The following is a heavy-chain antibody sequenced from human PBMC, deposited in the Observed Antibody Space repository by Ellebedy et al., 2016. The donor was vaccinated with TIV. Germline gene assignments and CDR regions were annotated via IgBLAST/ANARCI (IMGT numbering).Heavy chain of an antibody. J-gene: IGHJ4*02. Sequence: MPSETLSLTCTVSAASISSTSYYWGWIRQLTGKGLEWIGSIFYSGSTYYNPSLKSRVTISVDTSKNQFSLKLSSVTAADTAAYYCARPPIVGGTVAFDYWGQGILVTVSS. CDR1: AASISSTSYY. D-gene: IGHD1-26*01. CDR3: ARPPIVGGTVAFDY. CDR2: IFYSGST. V-gene: IGHV4-39*01.